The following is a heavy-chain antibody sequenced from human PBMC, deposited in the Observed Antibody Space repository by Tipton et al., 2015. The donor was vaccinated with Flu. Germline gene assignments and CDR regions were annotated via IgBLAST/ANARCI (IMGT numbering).Heavy chain of an antibody. CDR2: VYHTGTT. D-gene: IGHD4-11*01. J-gene: IGHJ5*02. CDR1: GYSISTGDY. CDR3: ARRDYSNYVSEPKNWFDP. Sequence: TLSLTCNVSGYSISTGDYWGWIRQPPGKGLEWLANVYHTGTTFYKPSLRSRLTISVDTSKSQISLRLTSVTAADTAVYFCARRDYSNYVSEPKNWFDPWGRGTLVTVSS. V-gene: IGHV4-38-2*02.